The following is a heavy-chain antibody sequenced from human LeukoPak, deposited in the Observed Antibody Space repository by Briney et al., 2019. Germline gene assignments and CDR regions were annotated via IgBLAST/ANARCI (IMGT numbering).Heavy chain of an antibody. Sequence: GGSLRLSCAASGFTFSSYSMNWVRQAPGKGLEWVSSISSGSSYTYYADSVKGRFTISRDNTKNSLYLQMNSLRAEDTAVYYCAGGYRYVDYWGQGTLVTVSS. CDR1: GFTFSSYS. CDR2: ISSGSSYT. J-gene: IGHJ4*02. CDR3: AGGYRYVDY. D-gene: IGHD5-12*01. V-gene: IGHV3-21*01.